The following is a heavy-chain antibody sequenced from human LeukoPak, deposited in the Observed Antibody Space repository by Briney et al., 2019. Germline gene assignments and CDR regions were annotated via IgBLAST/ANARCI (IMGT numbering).Heavy chain of an antibody. D-gene: IGHD2-2*02. CDR2: IYSGGST. CDR3: ARAPRSAAAILRFDP. V-gene: IGHV3-66*01. CDR1: RFTVSSNY. Sequence: GGSLRLSCAASRFTVSSNYMSWVRQAPGKGLEWVSVIYSGGSTFYADSVKGRFTISRDNSKNTLYLQMNSLRAEDTAVYYCARAPRSAAAILRFDPWGQGTLVTVSS. J-gene: IGHJ5*02.